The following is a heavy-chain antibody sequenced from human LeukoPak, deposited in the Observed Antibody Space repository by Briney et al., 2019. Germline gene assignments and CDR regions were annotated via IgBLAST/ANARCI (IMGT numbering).Heavy chain of an antibody. CDR3: ARDPWAGKGI. CDR2: IYSGGST. Sequence: PGGSLRLSCAASGFTVSTNYMSWVRQAPGKGLEWVSVIYSGGSTYYADSVEGRFTISRDNSKNTLYLQMNSPRAEDTAVYYCARDPWAGKGIGGQGTMVTVSS. CDR1: GFTVSTNY. J-gene: IGHJ3*02. V-gene: IGHV3-53*01. D-gene: IGHD6-19*01.